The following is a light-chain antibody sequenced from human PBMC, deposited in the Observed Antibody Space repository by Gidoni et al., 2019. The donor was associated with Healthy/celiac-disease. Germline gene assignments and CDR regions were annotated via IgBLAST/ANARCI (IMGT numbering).Light chain of an antibody. Sequence: QSALTQPAYVSGSPGQSITISCTGTSSDVGGYNYVSWYQQHPGKAPKLMIYEFSNRPSGVSNRFSGSKSGNTASLTISGLQAEDEADYYCSSYTSSSIGVFGGGTKLTVL. CDR1: SSDVGGYNY. CDR2: EFS. CDR3: SSYTSSSIGV. J-gene: IGLJ3*02. V-gene: IGLV2-14*01.